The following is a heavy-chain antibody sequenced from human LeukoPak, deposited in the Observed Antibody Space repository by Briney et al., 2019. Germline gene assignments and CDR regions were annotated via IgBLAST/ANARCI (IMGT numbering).Heavy chain of an antibody. Sequence: KTGGSLRLSCAASGFTFSTHGMHWVRQAPGKGLEWVSSISSSSSYIYYADSVKGRFTISRDNAKNSLYLQMNSLRAEDTAVYYCARDSYSSSWYSVNGYWGQGTLVTVSS. CDR3: ARDSYSSSWYSVNGY. J-gene: IGHJ4*02. D-gene: IGHD6-13*01. CDR1: GFTFSTHG. CDR2: ISSSSSYI. V-gene: IGHV3-21*01.